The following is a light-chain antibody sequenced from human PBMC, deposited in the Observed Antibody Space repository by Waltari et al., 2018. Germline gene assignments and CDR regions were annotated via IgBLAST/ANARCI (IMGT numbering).Light chain of an antibody. J-gene: IGLJ2*01. Sequence: QSALTQPASVSGSPGQSISISCPGTSRAVGGYNFFSWYQRLPGKAPKLIIYDVGNRPSGVSNRFSGSKSGNTASLIISGLQADDEADYYCCSYTRSGSLVFGGGTKLTVL. CDR1: SRAVGGYNF. CDR3: CSYTRSGSLV. CDR2: DVG. V-gene: IGLV2-14*03.